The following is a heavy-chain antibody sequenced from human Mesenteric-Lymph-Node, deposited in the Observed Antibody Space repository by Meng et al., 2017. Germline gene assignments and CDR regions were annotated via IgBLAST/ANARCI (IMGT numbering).Heavy chain of an antibody. D-gene: IGHD5-24*01. CDR3: AKRDGATSPHFDY. V-gene: IGHV3-23*01. CDR1: GFTFSDYA. CDR2: ISGTGGGT. J-gene: IGHJ4*02. Sequence: GESLKISCAASGFTFSDYAMAWVRQAPGKGLEWASAISGTGGGTYYADSVKGRFTISRDNSKNTLFLQMNSLRVEDTAVYYCAKRDGATSPHFDYWGQGTLVTVSS.